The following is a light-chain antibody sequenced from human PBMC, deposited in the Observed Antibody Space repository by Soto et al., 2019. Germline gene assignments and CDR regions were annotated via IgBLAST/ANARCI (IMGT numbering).Light chain of an antibody. Sequence: EIVMTQYPATLSVSPGQRATLSCMASQCVGSNLAWYQQKPGQAPRLHILGASTRATRIPARFSGSGSGTEFTLTISSLQSEDFAIYFCQQYNNWPPDRTFGQGTKVEIK. CDR3: QQYNNWPPDRT. V-gene: IGKV3-15*01. J-gene: IGKJ1*01. CDR1: QCVGSN. CDR2: GAS.